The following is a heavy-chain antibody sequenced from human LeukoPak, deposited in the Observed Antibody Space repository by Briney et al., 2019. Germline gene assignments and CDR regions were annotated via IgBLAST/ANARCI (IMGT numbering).Heavy chain of an antibody. D-gene: IGHD1-26*01. Sequence: ASVKVSCKASGYTFTSYGISWVRQAPRQGLEWMGWISAYNGNTNYAQKLQGRVTTTTDTSTSTAYMELRSLRSDDTAVYYCAASGATTIDWFDPWGQGTLVTVSP. CDR3: AASGATTIDWFDP. V-gene: IGHV1-18*01. J-gene: IGHJ5*02. CDR2: ISAYNGNT. CDR1: GYTFTSYG.